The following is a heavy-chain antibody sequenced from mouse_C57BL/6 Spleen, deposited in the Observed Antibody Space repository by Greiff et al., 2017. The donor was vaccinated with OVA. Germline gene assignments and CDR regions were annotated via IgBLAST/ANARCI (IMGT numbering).Heavy chain of an antibody. J-gene: IGHJ2*01. CDR1: GFNIQDYY. D-gene: IGHD1-1*01. V-gene: IGHV14-2*01. CDR3: ASAYFSGRGHSDY. CDR2: IDPEDGAT. Sequence: EVQLQQSGAELVKPGASVKLSCTASGFNIQDYYMHWVKQRTEQGLEWIGRIDPEDGATKYAPKFQGKAPIPADTSSNTAYLQLSSLTSEDTAVYYTASAYFSGRGHSDYGGQGTTLTVS.